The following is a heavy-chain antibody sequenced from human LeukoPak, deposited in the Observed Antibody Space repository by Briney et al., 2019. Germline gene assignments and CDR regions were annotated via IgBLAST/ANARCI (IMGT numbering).Heavy chain of an antibody. V-gene: IGHV4-34*01. D-gene: IGHD3-22*01. CDR2: INHSGST. CDR1: GGSFSGYY. Sequence: SETLSLTCAVYGGSFSGYYWSWIRQPPGKGLEWIGEINHSGSTNYNPSLKSRVTISVDTSKNQFSLKLSSVTAADTAVYYCARIGSSGYYGHRWGRGTLVTVSS. J-gene: IGHJ4*02. CDR3: ARIGSSGYYGHR.